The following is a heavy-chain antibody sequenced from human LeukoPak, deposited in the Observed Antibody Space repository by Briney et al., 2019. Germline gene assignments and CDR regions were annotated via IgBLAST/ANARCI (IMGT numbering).Heavy chain of an antibody. CDR3: ARAVTVGYDYDY. V-gene: IGHV4-30-4*01. CDR2: IYYSGST. CDR1: DGSISSDDYY. Sequence: SETLSLTCTVSDGSISSDDYYWSWIRQPPGKGLEWIGYIYYSGSTYYNPSLKSRVTISVDTSKKQFSLKLSSVTAADTAVYYCARAVTVGYDYDYWGQGTLVTVSS. D-gene: IGHD4-23*01. J-gene: IGHJ4*02.